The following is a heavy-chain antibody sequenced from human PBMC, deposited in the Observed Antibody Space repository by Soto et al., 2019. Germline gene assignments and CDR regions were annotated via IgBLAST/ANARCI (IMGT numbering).Heavy chain of an antibody. J-gene: IGHJ4*02. Sequence: SETLSLTCAVYGGSFSGYYWSWIRQPPGKGLEWIGEINHSGSTNYNPSLKSRVTISVDTSKNQFSLKLGSVTAADTAVYYCAGNGYSGYDSRYWGQGTLVTVSS. CDR1: GGSFSGYY. D-gene: IGHD5-12*01. CDR3: AGNGYSGYDSRY. V-gene: IGHV4-34*01. CDR2: INHSGST.